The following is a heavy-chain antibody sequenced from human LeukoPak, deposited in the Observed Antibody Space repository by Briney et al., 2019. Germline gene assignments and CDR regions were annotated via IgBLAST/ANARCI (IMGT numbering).Heavy chain of an antibody. Sequence: ASVRVSCTTSGGTLSNYILSWVRQAPGQGLEWMGGIIPVFGTANYAQKFQDRVTITADESTNTVYMELSNLRSEDTAVYYCARHLYHDDFWSGYIDYWGQGSLLTISS. V-gene: IGHV1-69*13. CDR3: ARHLYHDDFWSGYIDY. J-gene: IGHJ4*02. CDR1: GGTLSNYI. D-gene: IGHD3-3*01. CDR2: IIPVFGTA.